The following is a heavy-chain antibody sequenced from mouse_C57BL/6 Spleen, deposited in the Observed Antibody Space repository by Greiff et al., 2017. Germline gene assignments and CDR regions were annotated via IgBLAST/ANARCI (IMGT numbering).Heavy chain of an antibody. D-gene: IGHD1-1*01. J-gene: IGHJ2*01. CDR3: ARGDYYGSSYYFDY. CDR2: IYPGDGDT. V-gene: IGHV1-82*01. CDR1: GYAFSSSW. Sequence: QVQLQQSGPELVKPGASVKISCKASGYAFSSSWMNWVKQRPGKGLEWIGRIYPGDGDTNYNGKFKGKATLTADKSSSTAYMQLSSLTSEDSAVXFCARGDYYGSSYYFDYWGQGTTLTVSS.